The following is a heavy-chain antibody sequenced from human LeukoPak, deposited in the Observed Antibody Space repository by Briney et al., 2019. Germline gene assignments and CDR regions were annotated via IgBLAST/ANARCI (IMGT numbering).Heavy chain of an antibody. V-gene: IGHV3-11*01. CDR3: ARGGLYSSSWHDAFDI. J-gene: IGHJ3*02. CDR1: GFTFSDYY. CDR2: ISSSGSTI. Sequence: PGGALRLSCAASGFTFSDYYMSWIRQARGKGLEWVSYISSSGSTIYYADSVKGRFTISRDNAKNSLYLQMNSLRAEDTAVYYCARGGLYSSSWHDAFDIWGQGTMVTVSS. D-gene: IGHD6-13*01.